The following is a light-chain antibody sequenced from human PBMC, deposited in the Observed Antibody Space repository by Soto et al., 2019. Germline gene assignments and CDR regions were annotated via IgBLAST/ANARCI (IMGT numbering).Light chain of an antibody. J-gene: IGLJ1*01. CDR3: SSYTSRSTLYV. V-gene: IGLV2-14*01. Sequence: QSVLTQPASVSGSPGQSITVSCTGTSSDIGGYNYVSWYQQHPGKAPKLMVYEVTNRPSGVSDRFSGFKSGNTASLTISGLQAYDEGYYYCSSYTSRSTLYVFGTGTKLTVL. CDR1: SSDIGGYNY. CDR2: EVT.